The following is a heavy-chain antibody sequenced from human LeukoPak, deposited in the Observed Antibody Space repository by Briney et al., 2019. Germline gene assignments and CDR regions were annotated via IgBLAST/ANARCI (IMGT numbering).Heavy chain of an antibody. Sequence: AGGSLRLSCAASGFTFSTYAMSWVRQAPGKGLEWVSGISGSGASTNYADSVKGRFTISRDNSKNTLYLQMNSLRAEDTAVYYCARQNYYDSSGPEGYFDYWGQGTLVTVSS. V-gene: IGHV3-23*01. CDR3: ARQNYYDSSGPEGYFDY. CDR2: ISGSGAST. J-gene: IGHJ4*02. CDR1: GFTFSTYA. D-gene: IGHD3-22*01.